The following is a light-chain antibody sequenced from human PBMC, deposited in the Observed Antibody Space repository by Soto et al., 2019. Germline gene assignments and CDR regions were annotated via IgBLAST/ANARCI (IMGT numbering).Light chain of an antibody. CDR2: EDI. J-gene: IGLJ1*01. Sequence: QSVLTQPASVSGSPGQSIAISCAGTSSDIGTYNHVSWYQQHPGKAPQLIIYEDINRPSGLSSRFSGSKSGNTASLTISGLQAEDEADYFCCSYTTSINLVCGSGTKVTVL. V-gene: IGLV2-14*01. CDR3: CSYTTSINLV. CDR1: SSDIGTYNH.